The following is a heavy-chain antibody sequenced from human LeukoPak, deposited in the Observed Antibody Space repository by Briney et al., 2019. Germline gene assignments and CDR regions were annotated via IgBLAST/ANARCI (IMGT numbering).Heavy chain of an antibody. CDR1: GFTFNCA. Sequence: PGGSLRLSCAASGFTFNCAMSWVRQAPGKGLEWVSSISGSGGSTYYADSVKGQFTISRDNSKNMLYLQMNSLRAENTAVYYCAKGQSGTYPRVHFDYWGQGTLVTVSS. D-gene: IGHD1-26*01. CDR2: ISGSGGST. J-gene: IGHJ4*02. V-gene: IGHV3-23*01. CDR3: AKGQSGTYPRVHFDY.